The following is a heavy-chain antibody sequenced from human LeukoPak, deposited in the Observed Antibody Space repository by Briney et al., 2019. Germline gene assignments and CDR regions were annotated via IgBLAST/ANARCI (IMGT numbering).Heavy chain of an antibody. CDR1: GGPISSYY. V-gene: IGHV4-34*01. D-gene: IGHD3-3*01. CDR3: ARLIRSENRDY. J-gene: IGHJ4*02. Sequence: SETLSLTCTVSGGPISSYYWSWIRQPPGKGLEWIGEINHSGSTNYNPSLKSRVTISVDTSKNQFSLKLSSVTAADTAVYYCARLIRSENRDYWGQGTLVTVSS. CDR2: INHSGST.